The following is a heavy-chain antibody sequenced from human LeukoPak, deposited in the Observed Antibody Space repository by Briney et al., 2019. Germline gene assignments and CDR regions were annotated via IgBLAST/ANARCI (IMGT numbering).Heavy chain of an antibody. CDR3: AIPRGSGNAFDI. CDR1: GYTFTSYY. CDR2: INPSGGST. J-gene: IGHJ3*02. V-gene: IGHV1-46*01. D-gene: IGHD3-10*01. Sequence: ASVKVSCKASGYTFTSYYMHWVRQAPGQGLEWMGIINPSGGSTSYAQKFQGRVTMTRDMSTSTVYMELSSLRSEDTAVYYCAIPRGSGNAFDIWGQGTMVTVSS.